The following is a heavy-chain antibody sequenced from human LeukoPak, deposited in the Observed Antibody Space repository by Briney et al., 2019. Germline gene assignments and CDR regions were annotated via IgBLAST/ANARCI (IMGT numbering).Heavy chain of an antibody. V-gene: IGHV3-30*18. Sequence: GGSLRLSCAASGFAFISYGMHWVRQAPGKGLEWVALISYDGDSEEYADSVKGRFTISRDNSRNTLYLQMNSLRAEDTAVYSCAKDLNKILRYFDWLSPLDYWGQGTLVTVSS. CDR2: ISYDGDSE. CDR1: GFAFISYG. CDR3: AKDLNKILRYFDWLSPLDY. D-gene: IGHD3-9*01. J-gene: IGHJ4*02.